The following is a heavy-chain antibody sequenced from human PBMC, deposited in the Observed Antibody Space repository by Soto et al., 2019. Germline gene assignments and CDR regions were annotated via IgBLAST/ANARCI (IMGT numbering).Heavy chain of an antibody. CDR2: IYYSGST. D-gene: IGHD6-13*01. J-gene: IGHJ3*02. V-gene: IGHV4-39*01. Sequence: SETLSLTCTVSGGSISSRSYSWGWIRQPPGKGLEWMGSIYYSGSTYYNPSLKSRVTISVDTSENQFALKLSSVTAADTAVYYCVLGYSSSRNRNDAFDIWGQGTMVTVSS. CDR1: GGSISSRSYS. CDR3: VLGYSSSRNRNDAFDI.